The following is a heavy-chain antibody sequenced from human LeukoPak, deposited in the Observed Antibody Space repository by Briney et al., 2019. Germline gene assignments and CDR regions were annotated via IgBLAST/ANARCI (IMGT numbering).Heavy chain of an antibody. CDR3: ARDNGDDYVWGSYRTNRAYYFDY. D-gene: IGHD3-16*02. Sequence: SETLSLTCTVSGGSVSSGSYYWSWIRQPPGKGLEWNGYIYYSGSTNYNPSLKSRVTISVDTSKNQFSLKLSSVTAADTAVYYCARDNGDDYVWGSYRTNRAYYFDYWGQGTLVTVSS. CDR1: GGSVSSGSYY. V-gene: IGHV4-61*01. J-gene: IGHJ4*02. CDR2: IYYSGST.